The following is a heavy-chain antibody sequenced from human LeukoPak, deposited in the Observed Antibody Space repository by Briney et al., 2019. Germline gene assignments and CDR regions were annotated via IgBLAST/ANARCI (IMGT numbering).Heavy chain of an antibody. Sequence: GGSLRLSCAASGFTFSDYYMSWIRQAPGKGLEWISYISSSSSIIYNADSVKGRFTISRDNARNSLYLQMNSLRAEDTAVYYCARESSGVLGFDYWGQGTLVTVSS. V-gene: IGHV3-11*04. CDR2: ISSSSSII. CDR3: ARESSGVLGFDY. J-gene: IGHJ4*02. CDR1: GFTFSDYY. D-gene: IGHD3-10*01.